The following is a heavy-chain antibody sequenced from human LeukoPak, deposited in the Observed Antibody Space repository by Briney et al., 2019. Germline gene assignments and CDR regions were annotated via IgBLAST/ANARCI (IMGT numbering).Heavy chain of an antibody. CDR2: IIPIFGTA. J-gene: IGHJ4*02. CDR1: GGTFSSYT. V-gene: IGHV1-69*13. D-gene: IGHD3-22*01. CDR3: ARGDYYDSSGYYCDY. Sequence: GASVKVSCKASGGTFSSYTISWVRQAPGQGLEWMGGIIPIFGTANYAQKFQGRVTITADESTSTAYMELSSLRSEDTAVYYCARGDYYDSSGYYCDYWGQGTLVTVSS.